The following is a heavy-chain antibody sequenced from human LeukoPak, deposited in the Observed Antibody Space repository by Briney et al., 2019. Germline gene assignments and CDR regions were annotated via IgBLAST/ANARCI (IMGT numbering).Heavy chain of an antibody. CDR1: GGSISSSSYY. D-gene: IGHD2-8*02. J-gene: IGHJ6*03. Sequence: SETLSLTCSLSGGSISSSSYYWAWIRQPPGKGLEWIGSIYYSGNTYYSPSLKSRVTIFVDTSKNEFSLNLSSVTAADTAVYYCARHGTDYYSYYYYMDVWGKGTTVTISS. V-gene: IGHV4-39*01. CDR2: IYYSGNT. CDR3: ARHGTDYYSYYYYMDV.